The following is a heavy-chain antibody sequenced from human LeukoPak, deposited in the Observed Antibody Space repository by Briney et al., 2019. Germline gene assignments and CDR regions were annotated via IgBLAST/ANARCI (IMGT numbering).Heavy chain of an antibody. CDR1: GGTFSSYA. J-gene: IGHJ3*02. CDR2: IIPIFGIA. D-gene: IGHD3-22*01. V-gene: IGHV1-69*04. CDR3: ARYIFVGYYDSKGAFDI. Sequence: SVKVSCKASGGTFSSYAISGVRQAPGQGLEWMGRIIPIFGIANYAQKFQGRVTVTADKSTSTAYMELSSLRSEDTAVYYCARYIFVGYYDSKGAFDIWGQGTMVTVSS.